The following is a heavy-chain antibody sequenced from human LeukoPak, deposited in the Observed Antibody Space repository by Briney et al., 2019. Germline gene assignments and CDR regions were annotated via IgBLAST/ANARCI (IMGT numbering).Heavy chain of an antibody. CDR3: ARVGAMVYAAPFDY. V-gene: IGHV4-59*08. CDR2: IYYSGST. J-gene: IGHJ4*02. CDR1: GGSISSYF. Sequence: SETLSLTCTVSGGSISSYFWSWIRQPPGKGLEWIGYIYYSGSTYYNPSLKSRVTISVDTSKNQFSLKLSSVTAADTAVYYCARVGAMVYAAPFDYWGQGTLVTVSS. D-gene: IGHD2-8*01.